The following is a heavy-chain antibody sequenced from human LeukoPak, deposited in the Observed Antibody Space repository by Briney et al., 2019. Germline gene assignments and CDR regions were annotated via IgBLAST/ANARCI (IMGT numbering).Heavy chain of an antibody. V-gene: IGHV3-23*01. CDR2: ISADAVDT. CDR1: GFTFSSYS. Sequence: GGSLRLSCAASGFTFSSYSLNWVRQAPGKGLEWVSAISADAVDTFYAPSVKGRFTISRDNSKNTMYLQINSLRAEDTAIYYCAKDVWWSVSWGQGTLVTVSS. J-gene: IGHJ5*02. CDR3: AKDVWWSVS. D-gene: IGHD2-8*02.